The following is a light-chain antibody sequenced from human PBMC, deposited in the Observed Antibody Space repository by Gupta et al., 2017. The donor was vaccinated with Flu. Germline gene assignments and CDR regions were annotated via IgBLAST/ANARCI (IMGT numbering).Light chain of an antibody. V-gene: IGKV1-39*01. J-gene: IGKJ4*01. CDR1: QSISSY. CDR3: QQSYSTPPVT. Sequence: DIQMTQSPSSLSASVVDRVTITCRASQSISSYLNWYQQKPGKAPRLLIYAASSLHSGVPSRFSGSGSGTEFTLTISSLQPEDFATYYCQQSYSTPPVTFGGGTKVEIK. CDR2: AAS.